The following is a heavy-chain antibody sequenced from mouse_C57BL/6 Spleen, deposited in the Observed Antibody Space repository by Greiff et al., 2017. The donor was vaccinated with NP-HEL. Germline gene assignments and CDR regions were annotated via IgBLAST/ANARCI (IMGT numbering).Heavy chain of an antibody. D-gene: IGHD1-1*01. Sequence: VQLVESGAELARPGASVKLSCKASGYTFTSYGISWVKQRTGQGLEWIGEIYPRSGNTYYNEKFKGKATLTADKSSSTAYMELRSLTSEDSAVYFCARRITTVVADYYAMDYWGQGTSVTVSS. CDR1: GYTFTSYG. CDR3: ARRITTVVADYYAMDY. J-gene: IGHJ4*01. CDR2: IYPRSGNT. V-gene: IGHV1-81*01.